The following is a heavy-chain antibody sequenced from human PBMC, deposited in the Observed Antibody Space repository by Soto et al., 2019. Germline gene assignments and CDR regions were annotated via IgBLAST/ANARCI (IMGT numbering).Heavy chain of an antibody. Sequence: LSLTCTVSGGSISSYYWSWIRQPPGRGLEWIGYIYYSGSTYYNPSLRSRVTISLDTSRNQFSLKLSSVTAADTAVYYCARGFYDSTGYYDPWGQGTLVTVSS. V-gene: IGHV4-59*01. CDR1: GGSISSYY. CDR3: ARGFYDSTGYYDP. D-gene: IGHD3-22*01. CDR2: IYYSGST. J-gene: IGHJ5*02.